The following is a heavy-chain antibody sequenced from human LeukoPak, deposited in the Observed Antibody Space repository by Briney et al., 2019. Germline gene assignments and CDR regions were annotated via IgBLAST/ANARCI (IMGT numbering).Heavy chain of an antibody. CDR1: GFTFSSYG. CDR3: AKAGVDTAMSLDY. D-gene: IGHD5-18*01. J-gene: IGHJ4*02. V-gene: IGHV3-30*18. CDR2: ISYDGSNK. Sequence: GGSLRLSCAASGFTFSSYGMHWVRQAPGKGLEWVAVISYDGSNKYYADSVKGRFTISRDNSKNTLYLQMNSLRAEDTAVYYCAKAGVDTAMSLDYWGQGTLVTVSS.